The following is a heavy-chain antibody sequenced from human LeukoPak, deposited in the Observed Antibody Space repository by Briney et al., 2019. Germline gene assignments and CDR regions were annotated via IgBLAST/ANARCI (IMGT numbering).Heavy chain of an antibody. Sequence: ASVKVSCKASGYTFTSYDINWVRQAIGQGLEWMGWMNPNSGNTGYAQKFQGRVTMTRNTSISTAYMELSSLRSEDTAVYYCARGRLLSASSSWYFMTYYYYYGMDVWGQGTTVTVSS. CDR1: GYTFTSYD. J-gene: IGHJ6*02. V-gene: IGHV1-8*01. CDR3: ARGRLLSASSSWYFMTYYYYYGMDV. D-gene: IGHD6-13*01. CDR2: MNPNSGNT.